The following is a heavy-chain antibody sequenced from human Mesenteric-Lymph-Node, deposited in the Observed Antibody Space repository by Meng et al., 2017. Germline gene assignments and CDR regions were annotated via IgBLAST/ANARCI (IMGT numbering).Heavy chain of an antibody. CDR1: GFSFDDYA. Sequence: GGSLRLSCPASGFSFDDYAMHWVRQTPGKGLEWVSGISWNSGSIGYADSVKGRFTVSRDNAKNTLYLQMNSLRPDDTAMYYCATVNNYDDNWGQGTLVTVSS. V-gene: IGHV3-9*01. CDR2: ISWNSGSI. D-gene: IGHD3-22*01. CDR3: ATVNNYDDN. J-gene: IGHJ4*02.